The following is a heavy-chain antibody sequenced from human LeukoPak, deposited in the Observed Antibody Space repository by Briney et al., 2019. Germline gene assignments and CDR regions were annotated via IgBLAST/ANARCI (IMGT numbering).Heavy chain of an antibody. V-gene: IGHV3-13*01. J-gene: IGHJ2*01. D-gene: IGHD6-19*01. Sequence: GGSLRLSCAASGFTLSSHDVHWVRQVPGKGLEWISAINVAGNTYYSDSVKGRFSVSRDNAKNSVHLLMTSLRAGDTALYHCAREPDVYGSWYFELWGRGTPVTVSS. CDR3: AREPDVYGSWYFEL. CDR1: GFTLSSHD. CDR2: INVAGNT.